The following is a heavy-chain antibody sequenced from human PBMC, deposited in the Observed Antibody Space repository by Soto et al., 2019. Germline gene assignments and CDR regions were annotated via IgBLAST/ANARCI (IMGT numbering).Heavy chain of an antibody. CDR1: GGSISSSNYY. V-gene: IGHV4-39*01. D-gene: IGHD2-15*01. CDR3: ARRLYCSGGSCVDLRFDP. CDR2: IYYSGST. J-gene: IGHJ5*02. Sequence: PSETLSLTCTVSGGSISSSNYYWGWIRQPPGKGLEWIGSIYYSGSTYYNPSLKSRVTISVDTSKNQFSLKLTSVTAADTAVYYCARRLYCSGGSCVDLRFDPWGQGTLVTVSS.